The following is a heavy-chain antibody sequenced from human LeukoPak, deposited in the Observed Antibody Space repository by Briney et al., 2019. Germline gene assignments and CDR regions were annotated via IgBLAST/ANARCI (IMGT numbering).Heavy chain of an antibody. V-gene: IGHV3-30*02. CDR2: IRYDGSNK. CDR3: AKDRGKQLVFDY. Sequence: GGSLRLSCAASGFTFSCYGMHWVRQAPGKGLEWVAFIRYDGSNKYYADSVKGRFTISRDNSKNTLYLQMNSLRAEDTAVYYCAKDRGKQLVFDYWGQGTLVTVPS. D-gene: IGHD6-13*01. CDR1: GFTFSCYG. J-gene: IGHJ4*02.